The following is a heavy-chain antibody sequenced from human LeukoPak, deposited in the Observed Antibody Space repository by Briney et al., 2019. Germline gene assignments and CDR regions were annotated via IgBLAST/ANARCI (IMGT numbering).Heavy chain of an antibody. CDR2: IYHSGST. D-gene: IGHD2-15*01. Sequence: SGTLSLTCAVSGGSISSSNWWTWVRQSPGKGLEWIGEIYHSGSTNYNPSLKSRITISVDKSKNQFSLKLSSVTAADTAVYYCARHCSGGSCYYYYYYMDVWGKGTTVTISS. CDR3: ARHCSGGSCYYYYYYMDV. CDR1: GGSISSSNW. V-gene: IGHV4-4*02. J-gene: IGHJ6*03.